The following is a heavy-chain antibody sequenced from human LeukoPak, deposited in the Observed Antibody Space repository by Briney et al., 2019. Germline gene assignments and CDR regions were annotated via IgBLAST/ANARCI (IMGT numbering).Heavy chain of an antibody. D-gene: IGHD3-10*01. CDR1: GFTFSSYW. J-gene: IGHJ5*02. V-gene: IGHV3-7*03. CDR2: IKQDGSEK. Sequence: TGGSLRLSCAASGFTFSSYWMSWVRQAPGKGLEWVANIKQDGSEKYYVDSVKGRFANSRDNAKNSLYLQMNSLRAEDTALYYCAREGLLWFGELSPNWFDPWGQGTLVTVSS. CDR3: AREGLLWFGELSPNWFDP.